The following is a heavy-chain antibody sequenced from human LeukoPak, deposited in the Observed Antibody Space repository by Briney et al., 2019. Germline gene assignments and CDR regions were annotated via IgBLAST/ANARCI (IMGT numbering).Heavy chain of an antibody. Sequence: PSETLSLTCTVSGGSISSGSYYWSWLRQPAGKGLEWIGRIYTSGSTNYNPSLKSRVTLSVDTSKNQFSLKLSSVTAADTAVYYCAREYGSGSTIDYWGQGTLVTVSS. CDR1: GGSISSGSYY. J-gene: IGHJ4*02. V-gene: IGHV4-61*02. CDR3: AREYGSGSTIDY. CDR2: IYTSGST. D-gene: IGHD3-10*01.